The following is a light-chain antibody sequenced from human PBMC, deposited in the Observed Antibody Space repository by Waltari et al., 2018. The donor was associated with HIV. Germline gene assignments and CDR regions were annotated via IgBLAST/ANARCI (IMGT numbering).Light chain of an antibody. V-gene: IGKV4-1*01. CDR1: QSVLYNSNNKDY. J-gene: IGKJ5*01. Sequence: DIVMTQSPDSLAVSLGEGDTINCRSSQSVLYNSNNKDYLAWYQQKPGQPPKLLIYWASTRDSGVPDRFSGSGSGTDFTLNISSLQAEDVAVYYCQQYYSTITFGQGTRLEIK. CDR3: QQYYSTIT. CDR2: WAS.